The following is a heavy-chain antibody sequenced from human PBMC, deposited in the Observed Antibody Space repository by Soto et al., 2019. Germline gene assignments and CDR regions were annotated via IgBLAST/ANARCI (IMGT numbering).Heavy chain of an antibody. J-gene: IGHJ6*02. CDR2: IIPIFGTA. Sequence: SVKVSCKASGGTFSSYAISWVRQAPGQGLEWMGGIIPIFGTANYAQKFQGRVTITADESTSTAYMELSSLRSEGTAVYYCARDGVYCSGGSCYLYYYGMDVWGQGTTVTVSS. V-gene: IGHV1-69*13. D-gene: IGHD2-15*01. CDR1: GGTFSSYA. CDR3: ARDGVYCSGGSCYLYYYGMDV.